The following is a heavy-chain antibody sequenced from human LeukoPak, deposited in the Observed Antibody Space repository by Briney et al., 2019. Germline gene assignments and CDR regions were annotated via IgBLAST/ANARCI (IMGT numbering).Heavy chain of an antibody. J-gene: IGHJ5*02. D-gene: IGHD2-2*01. CDR2: ISWNSGSI. CDR1: GFTFADYA. Sequence: PGGSLRLSCAASGFTFADYAMHWVRQAPGKGLEWVSGISWNSGSIGYADSVKGRFTISRDNAKNSLYLQMNSLRAEDTALYYCAKDLSSTRSFSGWFDPWGQGTLVTVSS. V-gene: IGHV3-9*01. CDR3: AKDLSSTRSFSGWFDP.